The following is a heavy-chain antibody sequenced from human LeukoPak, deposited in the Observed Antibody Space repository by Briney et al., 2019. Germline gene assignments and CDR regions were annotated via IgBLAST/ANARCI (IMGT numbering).Heavy chain of an antibody. V-gene: IGHV7-4-1*02. Sequence: GASVKVSCKASGYTFTTYTMNWVRQAPGQGLEWMGWINTNTGDPTYAQGFTGRFVFSSDSSVSTAYLQISSLKAEDTAMYYCARALMRLGELSLPSYWGQGTLVTVSS. J-gene: IGHJ4*02. D-gene: IGHD3-16*02. CDR2: INTNTGDP. CDR1: GYTFTTYT. CDR3: ARALMRLGELSLPSY.